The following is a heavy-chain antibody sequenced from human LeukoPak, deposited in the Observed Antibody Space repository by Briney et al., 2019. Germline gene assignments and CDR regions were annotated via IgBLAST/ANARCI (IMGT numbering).Heavy chain of an antibody. CDR2: ISWSSGSI. CDR1: GFTFDDYA. D-gene: IGHD3-10*01. CDR3: AKDLGFGELRYYFDY. Sequence: GRSLRLSCAASGFTFDDYAMHWVRQAPGKGLEWVSGISWSSGSIGYADSVKGRFTISRDNAKNSLYLQMNSLRAEDTALYYCAKDLGFGELRYYFDYWGQGTLVTVSS. V-gene: IGHV3-9*01. J-gene: IGHJ4*02.